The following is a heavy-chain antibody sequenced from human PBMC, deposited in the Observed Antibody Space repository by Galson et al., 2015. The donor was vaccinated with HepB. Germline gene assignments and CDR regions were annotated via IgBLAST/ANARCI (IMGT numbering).Heavy chain of an antibody. CDR2: IRSKANSYAT. CDR1: GFTFSGPA. Sequence: SLRLSCAASGFTFSGPAMHWVRQASGKGLEWVGRIRSKANSYATAYAASVKGRFTIPRDDSKNTAYLQMNSLKTEDTAVYYCTRSPYGDYVAFDIWGQGTMVTVSS. V-gene: IGHV3-73*01. CDR3: TRSPYGDYVAFDI. J-gene: IGHJ3*02. D-gene: IGHD4-17*01.